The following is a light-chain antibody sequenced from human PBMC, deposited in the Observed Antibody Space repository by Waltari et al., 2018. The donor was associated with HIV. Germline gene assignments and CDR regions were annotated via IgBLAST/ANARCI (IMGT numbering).Light chain of an antibody. Sequence: QSALTQPASVSGSPGQSITISCTGTGSDVGGYNYVPWYHQRPVAAPKLLIYEVRNRPSGISSRFSGSKSGNTASLTISGLQAEDEADYYCSSYTDTTTLGVVFGGGTKLTVL. CDR3: SSYTDTTTLGVV. V-gene: IGLV2-14*01. J-gene: IGLJ2*01. CDR2: EVR. CDR1: GSDVGGYNY.